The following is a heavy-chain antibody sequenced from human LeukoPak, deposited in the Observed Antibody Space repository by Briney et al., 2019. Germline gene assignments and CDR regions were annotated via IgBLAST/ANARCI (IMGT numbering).Heavy chain of an antibody. CDR3: ARSYLRFLEWLLARDAFDI. V-gene: IGHV4-39*07. J-gene: IGHJ3*02. Sequence: SETLSLSCTVSAGSISSSSYYWGWIRQPPGKGLEWIGSIYYSGSTYYDPSLKSRVTISVDTSKNQFSLKLSSVTAADTAVYYCARSYLRFLEWLLARDAFDIWGQGTMVTVSS. CDR1: AGSISSSSYY. D-gene: IGHD3-3*01. CDR2: IYYSGST.